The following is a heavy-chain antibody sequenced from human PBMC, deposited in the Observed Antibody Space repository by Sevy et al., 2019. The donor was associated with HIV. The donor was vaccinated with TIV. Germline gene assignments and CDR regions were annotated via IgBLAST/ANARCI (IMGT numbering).Heavy chain of an antibody. CDR1: GFTFSDYY. V-gene: IGHV3-23*01. CDR2: ISGSGRST. D-gene: IGHD2-15*01. Sequence: GGSLRLSCAASGFTFSDYYMSWIRQAPGKGLDWVSSISGSGRSTYYADSVEGRFTISRDNSKNTLSLQMNSLRADDTAVYYCAKGYCSGGSCPRDYYYYGMDVWGQGTTVTVSS. J-gene: IGHJ6*02. CDR3: AKGYCSGGSCPRDYYYYGMDV.